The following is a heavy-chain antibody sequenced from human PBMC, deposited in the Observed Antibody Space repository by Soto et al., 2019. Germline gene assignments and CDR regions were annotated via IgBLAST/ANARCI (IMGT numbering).Heavy chain of an antibody. J-gene: IGHJ4*02. Sequence: QVQLVQSGAELKKPGASVKVSCKASGYTFSNYDMNWVRQATGQGPEWIGWVNPNNGDTGYAQKFQGRVTLTRDISTTTAYMELTILRSEDTAIYYCAKVSRKGSAIDFDYWGQGTLITVSS. V-gene: IGHV1-8*01. CDR3: AKVSRKGSAIDFDY. CDR1: GYTFSNYD. CDR2: VNPNNGDT. D-gene: IGHD3-10*01.